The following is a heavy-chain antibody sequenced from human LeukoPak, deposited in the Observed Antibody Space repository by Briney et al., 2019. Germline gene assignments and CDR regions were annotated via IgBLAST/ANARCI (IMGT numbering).Heavy chain of an antibody. D-gene: IGHD2-15*01. Sequence: GGSLRLSCAASGFTFSSYSMNWVRQAPGKGLEWVSYISSSSSTICYADSVKGRFTISRDNAKNSLYLQMNSLRAEDTAVYYCARDQYSRMVAAPFDYWGQGTLVTVSS. CDR1: GFTFSSYS. V-gene: IGHV3-48*01. J-gene: IGHJ4*02. CDR3: ARDQYSRMVAAPFDY. CDR2: ISSSSSTI.